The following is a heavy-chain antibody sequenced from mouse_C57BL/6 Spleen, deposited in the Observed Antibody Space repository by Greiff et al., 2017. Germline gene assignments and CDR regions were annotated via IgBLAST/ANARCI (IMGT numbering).Heavy chain of an antibody. CDR3: AREDWDYYAMDD. Sequence: QVQLQQPGAELVRPGSSVKLSCKASGYTFPSYWMDWVKQRPGQGLEWIGNIYPSDSETHYNQQFKDKATLTVDKSSSTAYMQLSSLTSEDSEVYYSAREDWDYYAMDDWGQGTSVTVAS. CDR2: IYPSDSET. V-gene: IGHV1-61*01. CDR1: GYTFPSYW. J-gene: IGHJ4*01. D-gene: IGHD4-1*01.